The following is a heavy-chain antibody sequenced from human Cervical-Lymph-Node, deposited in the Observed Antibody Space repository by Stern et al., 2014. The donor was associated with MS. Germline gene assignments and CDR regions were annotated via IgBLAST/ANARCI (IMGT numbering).Heavy chain of an antibody. CDR2: IYYSGST. CDR3: ASANCSSTSCPNWFDP. D-gene: IGHD2-2*01. J-gene: IGHJ5*02. CDR1: GGSISSGDYY. Sequence: QVQLQESGPGPVKPSQTLSLTCTVSGGSISSGDYYWSWIRQPPGKGLEWIGYIYYSGSTYYNPSLKSRVTISVDTSKNQFSLKLSSVTAADTAVYYCASANCSSTSCPNWFDPWGQGTLVTVSS. V-gene: IGHV4-30-4*01.